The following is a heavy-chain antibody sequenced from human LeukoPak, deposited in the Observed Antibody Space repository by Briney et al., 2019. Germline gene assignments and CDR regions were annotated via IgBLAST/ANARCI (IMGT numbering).Heavy chain of an antibody. CDR3: ARDYDGEVAVPANWFAT. V-gene: IGHV3-21*01. CDR2: VGSRNIYI. CDR1: GFPFSSYS. J-gene: IGHJ5*02. Sequence: GGSLRLSCAASGFPFSSYSMNWVPQAPGKGLEWVSSVGSRNIYIYYTDSVKGRFTISRDDARNSLYLQMNSLRAEDTAVYFCARDYDGEVAVPANWFATWGQGTLVTVSS. D-gene: IGHD2-15*01.